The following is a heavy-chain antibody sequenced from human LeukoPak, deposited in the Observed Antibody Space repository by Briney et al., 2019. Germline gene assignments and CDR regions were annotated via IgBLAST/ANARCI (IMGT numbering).Heavy chain of an antibody. V-gene: IGHV4-34*01. Sequence: SETLSLTCAVYGGSFSGYYWSWIRQPPGKGLEWIGEINHSGSTNYNPSLKSRVTISVDTSKNQFSLKLSSVTAADTAVYYCARSSGWSYYFDYWGQGTLVTVSS. CDR1: GGSFSGYY. D-gene: IGHD6-19*01. CDR2: INHSGST. J-gene: IGHJ4*02. CDR3: ARSSGWSYYFDY.